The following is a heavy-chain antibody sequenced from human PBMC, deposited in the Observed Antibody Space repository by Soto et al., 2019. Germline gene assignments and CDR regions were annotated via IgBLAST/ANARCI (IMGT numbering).Heavy chain of an antibody. D-gene: IGHD3-16*01. CDR1: GFTFSSYA. CDR2: ISGRGGST. Sequence: EVQLLESGGGLVQPGGSLRLSCAASGFTFSSYAMSWVRQAPGKGLEWVSAISGRGGSTYYADSVKGRFTISRDNSKNTLYLQMNSLRAEDTAVYYCAKAIGVSDAFDIWGQGTMVTVSS. V-gene: IGHV3-23*01. CDR3: AKAIGVSDAFDI. J-gene: IGHJ3*02.